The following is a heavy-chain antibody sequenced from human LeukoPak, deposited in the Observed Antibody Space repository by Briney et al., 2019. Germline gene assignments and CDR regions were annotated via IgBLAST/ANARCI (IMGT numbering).Heavy chain of an antibody. J-gene: IGHJ6*02. CDR3: ARGRLSYYDSSGDYFYYYGMDV. CDR1: GYTFTGYY. Sequence: ASVKVSCKASGYTFTGYYIHWVRQAPGQGLEWMGWINPNSGGTNYAQKFQGRVTMTRDTSISTAYMELSRLRSDDTAVYYCARGRLSYYDSSGDYFYYYGMDVWGQGTTVTVSS. V-gene: IGHV1-2*02. CDR2: INPNSGGT. D-gene: IGHD3-22*01.